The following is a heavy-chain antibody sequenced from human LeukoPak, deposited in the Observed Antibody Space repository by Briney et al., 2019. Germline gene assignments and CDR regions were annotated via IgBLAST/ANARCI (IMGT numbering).Heavy chain of an antibody. Sequence: PSETLSLTCTVSGGSISSYNWSWIRQPPGKGLEWIGYIYYSGSTNYNPSLKSRVTISVDTSKNQFSLKLSSVTAADTAVYYCAREIVVVPAAHATYYYYYMDVWGKGTTVTVSS. CDR1: GGSISSYN. V-gene: IGHV4-59*01. J-gene: IGHJ6*03. D-gene: IGHD2-2*01. CDR3: AREIVVVPAAHATYYYYYMDV. CDR2: IYYSGST.